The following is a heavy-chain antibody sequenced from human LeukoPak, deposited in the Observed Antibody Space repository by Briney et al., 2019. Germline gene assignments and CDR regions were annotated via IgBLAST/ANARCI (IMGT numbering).Heavy chain of an antibody. V-gene: IGHV3-7*01. J-gene: IGHJ4*02. CDR3: AIDKFYYDAGSPFFNY. CDR2: IKQDGSEK. CDR1: GFTFSSYW. Sequence: PGGSLRLSCEASGFTFSSYWMSWVRQAPGKGLEWVAHIKQDGSEKYYVDSVKGRFTISRDNAKNSLYLQMNSLRAEDTAVYYCAIDKFYYDAGSPFFNYWGQGTLVTVSS. D-gene: IGHD3-10*01.